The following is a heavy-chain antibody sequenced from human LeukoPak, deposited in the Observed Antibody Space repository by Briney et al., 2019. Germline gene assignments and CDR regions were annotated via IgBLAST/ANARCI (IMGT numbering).Heavy chain of an antibody. CDR3: ARVPEHDSSGYYFDY. V-gene: IGHV4-34*01. CDR2: INHSGST. Sequence: PSETLSLTSAVYGVSFSGYYKSWIREPPGKGLEWIGGINHSGSTNYNASLKIRVTISVATSKDLFSLKLSSVTAADTAVYYCARVPEHDSSGYYFDYWGQGTLVTVSS. J-gene: IGHJ4*02. D-gene: IGHD3-22*01. CDR1: GVSFSGYY.